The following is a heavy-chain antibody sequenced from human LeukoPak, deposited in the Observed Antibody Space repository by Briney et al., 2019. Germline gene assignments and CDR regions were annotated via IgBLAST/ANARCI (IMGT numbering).Heavy chain of an antibody. V-gene: IGHV3-23*01. CDR2: ISGSGGST. CDR3: AKEGSRGYCSSTSCYRAGYYFDY. CDR1: GFTFSSSA. D-gene: IGHD2-2*01. J-gene: IGHJ4*02. Sequence: GGSLRLSCAASGFTFSSSAMSWVRQAPGKGLEWVSAISGSGGSTYYADSVKGRFTISRDNSKNTLYLQMNSLRAEDTAVYYCAKEGSRGYCSSTSCYRAGYYFDYWGQGTLVTVSS.